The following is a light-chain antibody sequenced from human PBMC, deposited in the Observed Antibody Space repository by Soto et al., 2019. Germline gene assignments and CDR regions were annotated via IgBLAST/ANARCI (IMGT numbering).Light chain of an antibody. CDR2: LGS. CDR1: QSLLHSNGYNY. J-gene: IGKJ1*01. CDR3: MQALQTPST. V-gene: IGKV2-28*01. Sequence: DIVMTQSPLSLPVTPGEPASISCRSSQSLLHSNGYNYLHWYLQKPGQSPQLLIYLGSNRASGGPDRFSGSGSGTDFTLKISRVEAEDVGVYYCMQALQTPSTFGQGTKVEIK.